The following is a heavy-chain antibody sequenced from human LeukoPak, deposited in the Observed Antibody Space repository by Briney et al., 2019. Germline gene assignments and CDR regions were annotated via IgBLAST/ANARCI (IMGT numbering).Heavy chain of an antibody. CDR2: IKHDGSEK. CDR3: ARVFYSTSGSFPRRSYYYYMDV. Sequence: GGSLRLSCAASGFTFSNYWMSWVRQAPGKGLEWVANIKHDGSEKYYMDSVKGRFTISRDNANNLLSLQMDSLRAEDTAVYYCARVFYSTSGSFPRRSYYYYMDVWGNWTTVTVSS. CDR1: GFTFSNYW. V-gene: IGHV3-7*01. J-gene: IGHJ6*03. D-gene: IGHD6-6*01.